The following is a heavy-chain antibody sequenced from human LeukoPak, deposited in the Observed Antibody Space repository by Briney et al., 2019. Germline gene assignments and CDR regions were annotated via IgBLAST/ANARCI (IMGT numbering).Heavy chain of an antibody. V-gene: IGHV3-23*01. CDR1: GFTFSSYA. CDR3: AKDNYSGYYIDY. CDR2: ISGSDDNT. Sequence: GGSLRLSCAASGFTFSSYAMSWVRQAPGKGLEWVSAISGSDDNTYYADSVKGRFTIPRDNSKNTLYLQMNSLRAEDTAVYYCAKDNYSGYYIDYWGQGTLVTVSS. J-gene: IGHJ4*02. D-gene: IGHD5-12*01.